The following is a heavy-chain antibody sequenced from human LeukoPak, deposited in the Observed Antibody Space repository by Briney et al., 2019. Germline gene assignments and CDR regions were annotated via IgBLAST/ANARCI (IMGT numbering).Heavy chain of an antibody. CDR3: ARDLGPNWFDP. CDR1: GGSISSYY. V-gene: IGHV4-59*01. CDR2: IYYSGST. J-gene: IGHJ5*02. Sequence: SETLSLTCTASGGSISSYYWSWLRQPPGKGLEWIGYIYYSGSTNFNPSLKSRVTISVDTSKNQFSLKLSSVTAADTAVYYCARDLGPNWFDPWGQGTLVTVSS.